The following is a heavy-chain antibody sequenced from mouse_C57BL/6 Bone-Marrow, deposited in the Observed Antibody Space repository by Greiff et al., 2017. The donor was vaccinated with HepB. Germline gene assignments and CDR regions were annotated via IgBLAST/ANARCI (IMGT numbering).Heavy chain of an antibody. CDR2: IHPNSGST. Sequence: VQLQQPGAELVKPGASVKLSCKASGYTFTSYWMHWVKQRPGQGLEWIGMIHPNSGSTNYNEKFKSKATLTVDKSSSTAYMQLSSLTSEDFAVYYCARKITTVDYYAMDYWGQGTSVTVSS. V-gene: IGHV1-64*01. D-gene: IGHD1-1*01. J-gene: IGHJ4*01. CDR1: GYTFTSYW. CDR3: ARKITTVDYYAMDY.